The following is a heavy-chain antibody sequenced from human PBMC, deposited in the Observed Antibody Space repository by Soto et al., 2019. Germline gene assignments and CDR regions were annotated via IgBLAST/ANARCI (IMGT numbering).Heavy chain of an antibody. D-gene: IGHD1-1*01. V-gene: IGHV4-4*02. CDR2: IFHSGAS. CDR1: GDSISSSHW. Sequence: QVQLQESGPGLVEPSGTLSLTCAVSGDSISSSHWWSWVRQPPGKGLEWIGEIFHSGASKYNPSLESRVTMSVDNSNNQLSLNLRSVTAADTAGYYCARQLERGDLPEGFEYWGQGTLATVSS. CDR3: ARQLERGDLPEGFEY. J-gene: IGHJ4*02.